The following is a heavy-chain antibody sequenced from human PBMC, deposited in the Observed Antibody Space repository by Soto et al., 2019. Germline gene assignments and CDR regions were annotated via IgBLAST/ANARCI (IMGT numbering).Heavy chain of an antibody. CDR3: AGDIRSGSYRFDY. V-gene: IGHV4-28*03. CDR2: IYDSGST. J-gene: IGHJ4*02. D-gene: IGHD1-26*01. Sequence: SETLSLSCAVSGYSISSSNWWGWIRQPPGKGLGWIGYIYDSGSTLYNPSLKSRVTISVDRPNNQFSLKLRSVTAADTAIYYCAGDIRSGSYRFDYWGQGTLVTVSS. CDR1: GYSISSSNW.